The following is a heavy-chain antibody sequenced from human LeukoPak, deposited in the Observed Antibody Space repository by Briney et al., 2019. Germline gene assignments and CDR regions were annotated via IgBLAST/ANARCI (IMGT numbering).Heavy chain of an antibody. Sequence: SETLSLTCTVSGGSISSSSYYWGWIRQPPGKGLEWIGNIYYSGSTYYNPSLKSRVTISVDTSKNQFSLKLSSVTAADTAVYYCARQYSSSWYPYYYYGMDVWGQGTTVTVSS. CDR1: GGSISSSSYY. CDR3: ARQYSSSWYPYYYYGMDV. D-gene: IGHD6-13*01. CDR2: IYYSGST. J-gene: IGHJ6*02. V-gene: IGHV4-39*01.